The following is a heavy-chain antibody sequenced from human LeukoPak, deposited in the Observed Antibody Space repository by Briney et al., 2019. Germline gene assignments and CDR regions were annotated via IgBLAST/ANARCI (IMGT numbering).Heavy chain of an antibody. V-gene: IGHV4-34*01. CDR2: INHSGST. CDR3: ARYTYDYIWGSPPPFFDY. J-gene: IGHJ4*02. D-gene: IGHD3-16*01. Sequence: SETLSLTCAVYGGSLSGYYWSWIRQPPGKGLEWIGEINHSGSTNYNPSLKSRVTISVDTSKNQFSLKLSSVTAADTAVYYCARYTYDYIWGSPPPFFDYWGQGTLVTVSS. CDR1: GGSLSGYY.